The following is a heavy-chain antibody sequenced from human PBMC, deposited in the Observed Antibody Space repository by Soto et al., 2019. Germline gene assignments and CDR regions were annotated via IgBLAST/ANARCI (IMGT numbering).Heavy chain of an antibody. Sequence: GGSLRLSCSASGSTFSSYAMHWVRQAPGKGLEYVSAISSNGGSTYYADSVKGRFTISRDNSKNTLYLQMSSLRAEDTAVYYCVKDAYSSSWYYFDYWGQGTLVTVSS. CDR2: ISSNGGST. D-gene: IGHD6-13*01. CDR3: VKDAYSSSWYYFDY. J-gene: IGHJ4*02. V-gene: IGHV3-64D*08. CDR1: GSTFSSYA.